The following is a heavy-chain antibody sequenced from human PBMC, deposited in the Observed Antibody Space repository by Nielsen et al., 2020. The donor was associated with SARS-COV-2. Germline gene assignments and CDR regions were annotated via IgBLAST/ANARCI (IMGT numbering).Heavy chain of an antibody. V-gene: IGHV4-39*07. CDR2: IYYSGST. D-gene: IGHD6-6*01. J-gene: IGHJ1*01. CDR3: ARVGNSIAARGYFQH. Sequence: PGKGLEWIGSIYYSGSTYYNPSLKSRVTISVDTSKNQFSLKLSSVTAADTAVYYCARVGNSIAARGYFQHWGQGTLVTVSS.